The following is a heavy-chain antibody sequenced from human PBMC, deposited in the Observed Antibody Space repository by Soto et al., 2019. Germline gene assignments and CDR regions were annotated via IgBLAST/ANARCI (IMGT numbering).Heavy chain of an antibody. CDR1: GYTFTIYG. D-gene: IGHD2-2*01. V-gene: IGHV1-18*01. CDR3: VRDRDSNRWYGMDV. Sequence: ASVKVSCKASGYTFTIYGINWVRQAPGQGLEWMGWISTYNDNTNYAQKLQGRVTMTTDTSTTTAYMEMRSLRSDDTAIYYCVRDRDSNRWYGMDVWGQGTTVTVSS. J-gene: IGHJ6*02. CDR2: ISTYNDNT.